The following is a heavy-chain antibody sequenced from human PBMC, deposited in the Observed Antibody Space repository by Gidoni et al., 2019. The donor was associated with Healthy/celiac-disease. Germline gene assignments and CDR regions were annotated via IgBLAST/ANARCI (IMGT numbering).Heavy chain of an antibody. V-gene: IGHV3-64D*09. J-gene: IGHJ4*02. D-gene: IGHD4-17*01. Sequence: EVQLVESGGGLVQPGGSLRLSCSASGFTFSSYAMHWVRQAPGKGLEYVSAMRSNGGSTYYADSVKGRFTISRDNTKNTLYLQMSSLRAEDTAVYYCVKGGGTTVAPTDYWGQGTLVTVSS. CDR1: GFTFSSYA. CDR3: VKGGGTTVAPTDY. CDR2: MRSNGGST.